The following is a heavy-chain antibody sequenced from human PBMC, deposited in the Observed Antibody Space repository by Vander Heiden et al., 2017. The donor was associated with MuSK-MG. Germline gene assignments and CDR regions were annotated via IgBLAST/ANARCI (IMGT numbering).Heavy chain of an antibody. CDR1: GYTFTSYV. CDR2: ISAYNGDT. D-gene: IGHD3-3*01. V-gene: IGHV1-18*01. J-gene: IGHJ6*03. CDR3: ARDPLGGFWSGYYTYYYYYMDV. Sequence: QVQLVQSGAAGKKPGASVKVSCKASGYTFTSYVISWVRRATGQGLVWMGWISAYNGDTNYAQKLQGRVTMTTDTSTSTADRELRSLRSDDTAVYYCARDPLGGFWSGYYTYYYYYMDVWGKGTTVTVSS.